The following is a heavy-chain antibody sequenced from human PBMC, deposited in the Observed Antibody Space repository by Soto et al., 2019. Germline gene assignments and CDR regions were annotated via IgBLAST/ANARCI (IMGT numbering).Heavy chain of an antibody. CDR3: ARGLRYFDWLFRSGGMDV. V-gene: IGHV1-2*04. J-gene: IGHJ6*02. D-gene: IGHD3-9*01. CDR1: GYTFTGYY. Sequence: ASVKVSCKASGYTFTGYYMHWVRQAPGQGLEWMGWINPNSGGTNYAQKFQGWVTMTRDTSISTAYMELSRLRSDDTAVYYCARGLRYFDWLFRSGGMDVWGQGTTVTGLL. CDR2: INPNSGGT.